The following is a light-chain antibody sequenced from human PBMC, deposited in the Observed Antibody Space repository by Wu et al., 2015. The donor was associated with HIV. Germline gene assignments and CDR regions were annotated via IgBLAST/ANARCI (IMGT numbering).Light chain of an antibody. V-gene: IGKV3-20*01. CDR3: QQYGTSPGHT. Sequence: EIVLTQSPGTLSLSPGERATLSCRASESVSTSYLAWYQKKPGQAPRLLIYGASNRATGIPDRFSGSGSGTDFTLTISRLEPEDFAVYYCQQYGTSPGHTFGQGTKLEIK. CDR1: ESVSTSY. J-gene: IGKJ2*01. CDR2: GAS.